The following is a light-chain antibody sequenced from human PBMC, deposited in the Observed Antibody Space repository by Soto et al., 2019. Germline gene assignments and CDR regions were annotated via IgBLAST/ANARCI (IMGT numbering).Light chain of an antibody. Sequence: QSALTQPASVSGSPGQSITISCTGTSSDIGSYNLVSWYQQHPGKAPKLMIYEDSERPSGVSDRFSGSKSGNTASLTISGLRGEDEGDYYCSSYTGAAGRGVIFGGGTKLTVL. CDR2: EDS. CDR1: SSDIGSYNL. V-gene: IGLV2-23*01. J-gene: IGLJ2*01. CDR3: SSYTGAAGRGVI.